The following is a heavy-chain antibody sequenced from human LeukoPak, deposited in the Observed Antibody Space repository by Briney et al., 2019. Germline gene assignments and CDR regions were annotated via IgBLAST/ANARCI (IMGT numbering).Heavy chain of an antibody. D-gene: IGHD2-2*01. CDR3: AMPGYCSSTSCYAGDYDAFDI. CDR1: GGSFSGYY. J-gene: IGHJ3*02. Sequence: PSETLSLTCAVYGGSFSGYYWSWIRQPPGKGLEWIGEINHSGSTNYNPSLKSRVTISVGTSKNQFSLKLSSVTAADTAVYYCAMPGYCSSTSCYAGDYDAFDIWGQGTMVTVSS. V-gene: IGHV4-34*01. CDR2: INHSGST.